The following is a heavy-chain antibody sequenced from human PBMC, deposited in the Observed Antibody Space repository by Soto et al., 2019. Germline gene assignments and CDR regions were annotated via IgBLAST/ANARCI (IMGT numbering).Heavy chain of an antibody. Sequence: ASVKVSCKASGHTFSTYDINWVRQATGQGLEWMGWMNPNNGNTGYAQKFQGRVTMTRNTSISTAYMELSSLRSEDTAVYYCATEVVGAIRTLDYWGQGTLVTVSS. J-gene: IGHJ4*02. V-gene: IGHV1-8*01. CDR3: ATEVVGAIRTLDY. D-gene: IGHD1-26*01. CDR2: MNPNNGNT. CDR1: GHTFSTYD.